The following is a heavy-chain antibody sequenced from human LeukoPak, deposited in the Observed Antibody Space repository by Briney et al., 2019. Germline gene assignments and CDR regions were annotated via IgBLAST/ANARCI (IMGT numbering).Heavy chain of an antibody. CDR1: GGSISSGGYY. J-gene: IGHJ3*02. Sequence: SETLSLTCTVSGGSISSGGYYWSWFRQHPGKGLEWIGYTYYSGSTYYNPSLKSRVTISVDTSKNQFSLKLSSVTAADTAVYYCARRPSLGAFDIWGQGTMVTVSS. CDR2: TYYSGST. CDR3: ARRPSLGAFDI. V-gene: IGHV4-31*03.